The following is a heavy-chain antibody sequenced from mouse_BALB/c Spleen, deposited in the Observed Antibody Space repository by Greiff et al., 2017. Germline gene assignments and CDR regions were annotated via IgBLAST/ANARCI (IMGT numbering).Heavy chain of an antibody. J-gene: IGHJ2*01. CDR3: TREDYGNIDY. V-gene: IGHV5-6-4*01. Sequence: EVQRVESGGGLVKPGGSLKLSCAASGFTFSSYTMSWVRQTPEKRLEWVATISSGGSYTYYPDSVKGRFTISRDNAKNTLYLQMSSLKSEDTAMYYCTREDYGNIDYWGQGTTLTVSS. D-gene: IGHD2-1*01. CDR2: ISSGGSYT. CDR1: GFTFSSYT.